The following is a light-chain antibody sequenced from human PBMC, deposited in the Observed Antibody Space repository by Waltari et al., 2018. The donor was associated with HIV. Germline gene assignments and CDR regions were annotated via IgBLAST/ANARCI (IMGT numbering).Light chain of an antibody. V-gene: IGLV3-1*01. CDR3: QAWDSNTGV. J-gene: IGLJ3*02. Sequence: SYELPQPPSVSVSLGQTASITCSGDKLGDKSACWYQRTPGQSPILVIYQVNRRPSGIPERFSGSNSGNTATLTISGTQAIDEADYYCQAWDSNTGVFGGGTRLTVL. CDR1: KLGDKS. CDR2: QVN.